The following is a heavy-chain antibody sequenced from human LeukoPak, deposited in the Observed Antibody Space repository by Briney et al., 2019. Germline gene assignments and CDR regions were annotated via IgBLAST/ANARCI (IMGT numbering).Heavy chain of an antibody. V-gene: IGHV3-73*01. Sequence: GGSLRLSCAASGFTFSGSAMHWVRQASGKGLEWVGRIRSKANSYATAYAASVKGRFTISRDDSKNTAYLQMNSLKTEDTAVYYCIPRVSYGSSLRDYWGQGTLVTVSS. CDR1: GFTFSGSA. CDR3: IPRVSYGSSLRDY. CDR2: IRSKANSYAT. J-gene: IGHJ4*02. D-gene: IGHD5-18*01.